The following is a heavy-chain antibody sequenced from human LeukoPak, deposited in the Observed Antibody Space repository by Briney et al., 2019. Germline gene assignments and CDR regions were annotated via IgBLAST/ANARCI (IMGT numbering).Heavy chain of an antibody. CDR2: IYHSGST. J-gene: IGHJ5*02. V-gene: IGHV4-38-2*01. D-gene: IGHD2-2*02. CDR3: ARHHIVVVPAAIYARREDWFDP. CDR1: GYPISSGYY. Sequence: PSETLSLTCAVSGYPISSGYYWGWIRPPPGKGLEWIGSIYHSGSTYYNPSLKSRVTISVDTSKNQFSLKLSSVTAADTAVYYCARHHIVVVPAAIYARREDWFDPWGQGTLVTVSS.